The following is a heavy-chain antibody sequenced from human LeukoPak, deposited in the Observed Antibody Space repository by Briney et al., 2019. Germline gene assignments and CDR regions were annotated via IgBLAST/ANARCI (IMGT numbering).Heavy chain of an antibody. CDR1: GFTFSNYV. V-gene: IGHV3-30*04. CDR2: IPYDASNK. J-gene: IGHJ6*02. Sequence: GGSLRLSCAASGFTFSNYVMHWVRQAPGKGLEWVALIPYDASNKYYADSVKGRLTISRDNSKNTLYLQMNSLRAEDTAVYYCARDSSQYYDILTGYRGYYGMDVWGQGTTVTVSS. CDR3: ARDSSQYYDILTGYRGYYGMDV. D-gene: IGHD3-9*01.